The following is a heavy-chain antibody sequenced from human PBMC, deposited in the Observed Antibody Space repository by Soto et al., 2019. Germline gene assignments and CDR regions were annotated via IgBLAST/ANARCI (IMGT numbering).Heavy chain of an antibody. CDR3: AKSDRGVFGVVMSPALDPLDV. Sequence: QVQLVESGGGVVQPGSSLTLSCVVSGVTFRTYGIHWVRQAPGKGLEWVAVISYDGDYTSYADSVKGRFTISRDNSKNTIYMQLTGMEAEDTAIYYCAKSDRGVFGVVMSPALDPLDVWGQGTMVAVSS. CDR2: ISYDGDYT. D-gene: IGHD3-3*01. J-gene: IGHJ3*01. CDR1: GVTFRTYG. V-gene: IGHV3-30*18.